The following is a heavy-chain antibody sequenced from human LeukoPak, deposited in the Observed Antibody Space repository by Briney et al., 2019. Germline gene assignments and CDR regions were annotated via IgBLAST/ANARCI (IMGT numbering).Heavy chain of an antibody. D-gene: IGHD2-2*01. CDR1: GFTFSNAW. Sequence: GGSLRLSCAASGFTFSNAWMSWVRQAPGKGLEWVGRIKSKTDGGTTDYAAPVKGRFTISRDDSKNTLYLQMNSLKTEDTAVYYCTTKPCSSTSCYYYGMDVWGKGTTVTVSS. CDR3: TTKPCSSTSCYYYGMDV. V-gene: IGHV3-15*01. CDR2: IKSKTDGGTT. J-gene: IGHJ6*04.